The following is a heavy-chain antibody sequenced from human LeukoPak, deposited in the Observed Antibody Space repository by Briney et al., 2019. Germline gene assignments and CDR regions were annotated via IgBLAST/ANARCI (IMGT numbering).Heavy chain of an antibody. D-gene: IGHD2-2*01. V-gene: IGHV1-18*04. CDR3: AREAYCSSTSCYSKEVDY. CDR2: ISAYNGNT. CDR1: GYTFTSYG. J-gene: IGHJ4*02. Sequence: GASVKVPCKASGYTFTSYGISWVRQAPGQGLEWMGWISAYNGNTNYAQKLQGRVTMTTDTSTSTAYMELRSLRSDDTAVYYCAREAYCSSTSCYSKEVDYWGQGTLVTVSS.